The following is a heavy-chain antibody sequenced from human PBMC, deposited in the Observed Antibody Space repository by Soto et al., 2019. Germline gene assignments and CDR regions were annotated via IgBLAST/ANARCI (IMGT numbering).Heavy chain of an antibody. CDR2: INPSGGST. D-gene: IGHD3-3*01. J-gene: IGHJ6*02. CDR1: GYTFTSYY. V-gene: IGHV1-46*01. CDR3: ARTIQVLRFLETGYYYGMDV. Sequence: ASVKVSCKASGYTFTSYYMHWVRQAPGQGLEWMGIINPSGGSTSYAQKFQGRVTITADKSTSTAYMELSSLRSEDTAVYYCARTIQVLRFLETGYYYGMDVWGQGTTVTVSS.